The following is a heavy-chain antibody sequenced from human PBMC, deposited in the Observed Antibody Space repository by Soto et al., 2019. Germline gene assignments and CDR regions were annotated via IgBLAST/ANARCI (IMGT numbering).Heavy chain of an antibody. J-gene: IGHJ6*02. CDR3: ASGHLDLHV. V-gene: IGHV3-7*05. CDR1: GLAFSTFL. Sequence: GGSLRLSCEASGLAFSTFLMSWVRQAPGKGLEWVASISKDGSGKYSVDSVKGRFTISRDNAKNSLFLQMNSLRAEDTAFYYCASGHLDLHVWGQGTTVTVSS. CDR2: ISKDGSGK.